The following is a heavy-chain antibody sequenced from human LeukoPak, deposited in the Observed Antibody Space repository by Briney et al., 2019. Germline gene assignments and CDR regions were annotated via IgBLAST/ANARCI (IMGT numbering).Heavy chain of an antibody. CDR3: AKDRFLEWLLSV. CDR1: GFTFSSYA. D-gene: IGHD3-3*01. Sequence: GGSLRLSRAASGFTFSSYAMSWVRQAPGKGLEWVSAISGSGGSTYYADSVKGRFTISRDNSKNTLYLQMNSLRAEDTAVYYCAKDRFLEWLLSVWGQGTLVTVSS. V-gene: IGHV3-23*01. CDR2: ISGSGGST. J-gene: IGHJ4*02.